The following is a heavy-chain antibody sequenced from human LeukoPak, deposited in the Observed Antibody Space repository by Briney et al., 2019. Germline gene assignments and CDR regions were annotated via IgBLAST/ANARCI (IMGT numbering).Heavy chain of an antibody. D-gene: IGHD1-26*01. Sequence: GGSLRLSCTGSGFTFGDYAMTWVRQAPGKGLEWVSFISSSSSYRYYSDSVKGRFTISRDNARNSVYLQMNSLRAEDTAVYYCARDGGEWEQDYWGQGTLVTVSS. CDR1: GFTFGDYA. CDR2: ISSSSSYR. CDR3: ARDGGEWEQDY. J-gene: IGHJ4*02. V-gene: IGHV3-21*01.